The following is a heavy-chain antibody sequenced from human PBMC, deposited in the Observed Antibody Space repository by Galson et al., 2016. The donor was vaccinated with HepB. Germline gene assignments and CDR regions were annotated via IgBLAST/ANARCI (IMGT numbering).Heavy chain of an antibody. Sequence: SLRLSCAASGFTFSSYDMHWVRQAPGKGLEWISYISWTSNTIYYADSVKGRFTISRDAAKSSLYLQMNSLRAEDTALYYCARDYADWAFDIWGQGTMVTVSS. CDR1: GFTFSSYD. CDR3: ARDYADWAFDI. J-gene: IGHJ3*02. CDR2: ISWTSNTI. D-gene: IGHD4-17*01. V-gene: IGHV3-48*04.